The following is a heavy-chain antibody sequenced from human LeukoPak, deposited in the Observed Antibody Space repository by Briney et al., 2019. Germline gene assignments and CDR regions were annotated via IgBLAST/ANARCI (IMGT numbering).Heavy chain of an antibody. CDR1: GFSFSSYG. Sequence: GGSLRLSCADSGFSFSSYGMHWVRQAPGRGRGWVAVISYDGSNKYYADSVKGRFTISRDNSKNTLYLQMNSLRAEDTAVYYCAKDKSDSSGWFLDYWGQGTPVTVSS. CDR3: AKDKSDSSGWFLDY. CDR2: ISYDGSNK. J-gene: IGHJ4*02. D-gene: IGHD6-19*01. V-gene: IGHV3-30*18.